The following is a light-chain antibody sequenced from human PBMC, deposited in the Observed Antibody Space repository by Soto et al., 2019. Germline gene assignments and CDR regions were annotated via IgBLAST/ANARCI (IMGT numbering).Light chain of an antibody. CDR2: WAS. CDR3: QQYYGTTWT. V-gene: IGKV4-1*01. CDR1: QSVLTNSNNKNY. Sequence: DIVMTQSPDSLAVSLGERATINCRSSQSVLTNSNNKNYLAWYQQKPGQHPKLLISWASTRESGVPDRFSGSGSGKDFTLTISSLQAEDVAVYYCQQYYGTTWTFCQGTKVEVK. J-gene: IGKJ1*01.